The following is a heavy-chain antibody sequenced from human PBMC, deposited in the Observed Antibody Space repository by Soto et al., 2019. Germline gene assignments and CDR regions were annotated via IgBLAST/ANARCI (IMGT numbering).Heavy chain of an antibody. D-gene: IGHD2-2*01. J-gene: IGHJ4*02. V-gene: IGHV3-66*01. CDR2: IYSAGNT. CDR1: GFTVSSNY. Sequence: GGSLRLSCAASGFTVSSNYMSWVRQAPGKGLEWISIIYSAGNTYYADSMKGRFTISRDNSKNTLYLQMNSLGTEDTAVYYCGWMASAAPHDFDNWGQVTMVTVSS. CDR3: GWMASAAPHDFDN.